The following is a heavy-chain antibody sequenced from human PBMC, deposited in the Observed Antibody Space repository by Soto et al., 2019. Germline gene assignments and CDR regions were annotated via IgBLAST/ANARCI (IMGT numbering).Heavy chain of an antibody. J-gene: IGHJ4*02. CDR2: IYHSGST. D-gene: IGHD3-16*01. CDR1: GGSISSSNW. Sequence: SETLSLTCAVSGGSISSSNWRSWVRQPPGKGLEWIGEIYHSGSTNYNPSLKSRVTISVDKSKNQFSLKLSSVTAADTAVYYCTSTSVGSALDYWGQGTLVTVSS. CDR3: TSTSVGSALDY. V-gene: IGHV4-4*02.